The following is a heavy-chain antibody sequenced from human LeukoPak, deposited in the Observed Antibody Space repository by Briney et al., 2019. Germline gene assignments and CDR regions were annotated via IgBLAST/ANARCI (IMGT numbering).Heavy chain of an antibody. D-gene: IGHD3-10*01. CDR3: ARVGDTMVRGVISWFDY. CDR2: IYYSGST. CDR1: GGSISSYY. V-gene: IGHV4-59*01. J-gene: IGHJ4*02. Sequence: SETLSLTWTLAGGSISSYYWSWIRQPPGKGLEWIGYIYYSGSTNYNPSLTSRVTRSVDTSKNQFSLRLSSVTAADTAVYYCARVGDTMVRGVISWFDYWGQGTLVTASS.